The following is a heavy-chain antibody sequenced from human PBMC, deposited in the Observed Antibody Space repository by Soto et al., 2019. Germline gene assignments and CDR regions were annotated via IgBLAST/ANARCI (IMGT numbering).Heavy chain of an antibody. J-gene: IGHJ6*02. D-gene: IGHD6-19*01. CDR3: ARAVPRIDEAVGLNYYYGMDF. CDR1: GGTFSSYA. V-gene: IGHV1-69*06. Sequence: QVQLVQSGAEVKKPGSSVKVSCKASGGTFSSYAISWVRQAPGQGLEWMGGIIPIFGTANYAQKFQGRVTITGDKSTSTAYMELSSLRSEDTAVYYCARAVPRIDEAVGLNYYYGMDFWCQGTTVTVSS. CDR2: IIPIFGTA.